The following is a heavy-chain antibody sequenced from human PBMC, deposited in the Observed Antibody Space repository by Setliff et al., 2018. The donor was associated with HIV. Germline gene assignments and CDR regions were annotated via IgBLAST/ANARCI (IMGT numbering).Heavy chain of an antibody. CDR2: IGSSNHGI. V-gene: IGHV3-48*04. Sequence: GGSLRLSCAASGFNFRSYGMTWVRQAPGKGLDWVAHIGSSNHGIHYTASVQGRFTVSRDNANNLLFLQMNNLRVEDTAVYYCAKDYGDGHNWGAFDISGQGTMVTVSS. D-gene: IGHD1-1*01. CDR3: AKDYGDGHNWGAFDI. J-gene: IGHJ3*02. CDR1: GFNFRSYG.